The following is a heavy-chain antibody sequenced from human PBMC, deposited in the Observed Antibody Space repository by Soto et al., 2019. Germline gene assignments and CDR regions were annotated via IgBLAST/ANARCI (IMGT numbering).Heavy chain of an antibody. D-gene: IGHD3-3*01. CDR2: ISYDGSNK. J-gene: IGHJ6*02. CDR3: AKDSGRFLEWLRGMDV. CDR1: GFTFSSYG. V-gene: IGHV3-30*18. Sequence: PGGSLRLSCAASGFTFSSYGMHGVRQAPGKGLEWVAVISYDGSNKYYADSVKGRFTISRDNSKNTLYLQMNSLRAEDTAVYYCAKDSGRFLEWLRGMDVWGQGTTVTVSS.